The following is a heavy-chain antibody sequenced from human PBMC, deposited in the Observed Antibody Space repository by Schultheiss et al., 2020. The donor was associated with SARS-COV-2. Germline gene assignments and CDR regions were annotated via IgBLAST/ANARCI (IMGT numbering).Heavy chain of an antibody. J-gene: IGHJ6*02. CDR3: ARDHHAEGVDV. CDR2: IYYSGST. D-gene: IGHD1-14*01. CDR1: GGSISSSSYY. V-gene: IGHV4-39*07. Sequence: SQTLSLTCTVSGGSISSSSYYWGWIRQPPGKGLEWIGSIYYSGSTNYNPSLKSRVTISVDTSKNQFSLKLSSVTAADTAVYYCARDHHAEGVDVWGQGTTVTVSS.